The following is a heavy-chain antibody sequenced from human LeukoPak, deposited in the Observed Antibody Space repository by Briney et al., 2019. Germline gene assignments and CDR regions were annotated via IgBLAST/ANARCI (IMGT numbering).Heavy chain of an antibody. CDR1: GFTFSSYA. V-gene: IGHV3-23*01. CDR3: AKDRGDAANRCFDY. J-gene: IGHJ4*02. Sequence: GGSLRLSCVASGFTFSSYAMKWVRQAPGKGLEWVSGISGSGGSTYYADSVKGRFSISRDNSKNTVYLQMSSLRAEDTAIYYCAKDRGDAANRCFDYWGQGTLVTVSS. CDR2: ISGSGGST. D-gene: IGHD4-17*01.